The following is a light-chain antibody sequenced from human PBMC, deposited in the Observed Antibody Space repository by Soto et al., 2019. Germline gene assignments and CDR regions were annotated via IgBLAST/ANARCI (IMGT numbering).Light chain of an antibody. CDR1: SSNIGNNL. CDR2: DNN. Sequence: QSVLTQPPSVSAAPGQKVTISCSGSSSNIGNNLVSWFQHLPGTAPKLLIYDNNRRPSGIPDRFSGSKSGTSATLDITGLRAGDEADYYCGTWDSSVSARVFGGGTKLTVL. V-gene: IGLV1-51*01. J-gene: IGLJ3*02. CDR3: GTWDSSVSARV.